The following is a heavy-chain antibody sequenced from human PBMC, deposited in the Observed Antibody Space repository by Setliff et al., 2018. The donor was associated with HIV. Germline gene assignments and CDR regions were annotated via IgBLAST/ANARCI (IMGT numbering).Heavy chain of an antibody. CDR3: VGHYYDPLTGYYVWFFDV. Sequence: GGSLRLSCAASGLPFSDAWMSWVRQAPGKGLEWVGRIKSKTDGGTTDYAAPVKDRFTISRDDSRNTLYLQMNSMKSDDTATYYCVGHYYDPLTGYYVWFFDVWGRGTLVTVSS. J-gene: IGHJ2*01. CDR1: GLPFSDAW. V-gene: IGHV3-15*05. D-gene: IGHD3-9*01. CDR2: IKSKTDGGTT.